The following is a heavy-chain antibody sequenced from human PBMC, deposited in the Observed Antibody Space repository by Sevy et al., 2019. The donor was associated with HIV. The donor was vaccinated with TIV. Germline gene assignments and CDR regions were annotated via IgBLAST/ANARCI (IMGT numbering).Heavy chain of an antibody. CDR2: ISSTSSTI. D-gene: IGHD3-10*01. J-gene: IGHJ4*02. V-gene: IGHV3-48*01. Sequence: GESLKISCVASGFTFSSYSMSWVRQTPGKGLEWLSLISSTSSTIHYADSVKGRFTISRDNAKNSLYLQMNSLRAEDTATYYCARGTGSGSFLFDYWGQGTLVTVSS. CDR1: GFTFSSYS. CDR3: ARGTGSGSFLFDY.